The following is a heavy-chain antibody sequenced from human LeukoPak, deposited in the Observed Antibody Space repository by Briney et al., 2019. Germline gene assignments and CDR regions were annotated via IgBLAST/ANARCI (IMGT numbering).Heavy chain of an antibody. CDR2: IIPIFGTA. Sequence: SVKVSCKASGGTFSSYAISWVRQAPGQGLEWMGGIIPIFGTANYAQKFQGRVTITTDESTSTAYMELSSLRSEDTAVYYCARGSGSYPRYYFDYWGQGTLVTVSS. V-gene: IGHV1-69*05. D-gene: IGHD1-26*01. CDR1: GGTFSSYA. J-gene: IGHJ4*02. CDR3: ARGSGSYPRYYFDY.